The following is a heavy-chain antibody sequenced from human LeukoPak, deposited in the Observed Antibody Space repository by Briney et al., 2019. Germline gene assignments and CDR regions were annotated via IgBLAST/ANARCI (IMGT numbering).Heavy chain of an antibody. D-gene: IGHD3-22*01. J-gene: IGHJ4*02. CDR3: ARWYYYDSSGQTLARFFDY. V-gene: IGHV6-1*01. CDR2: TYYYRSKWYA. CDR1: GDSVSSNSAA. Sequence: SQTLSLTCAISGDSVSSNSAAWNWIRQSPSRGLEWLGRTYYYRSKWYADYAVSVQSRITINPDTSKNQFSLQLNSVTPEDTAVYYCARWYYYDSSGQTLARFFDYWGQGTLVTVSS.